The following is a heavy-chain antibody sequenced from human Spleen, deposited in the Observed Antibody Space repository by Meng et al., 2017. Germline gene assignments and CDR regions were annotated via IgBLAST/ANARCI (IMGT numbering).Heavy chain of an antibody. CDR1: GFTFSSYW. J-gene: IGHJ4*02. V-gene: IGHV3-7*01. D-gene: IGHD5-18*01. Sequence: GESLKISCASSGFTFSSYWMSWVRQAPGKGLEMVANIKQDGSGRYYVDSVEGRFTICRDNAKNSLSLQMNSLRAEDTAVYYCARANSVDTAMVTNHYFDYWGQGTLVTVSS. CDR2: IKQDGSGR. CDR3: ARANSVDTAMVTNHYFDY.